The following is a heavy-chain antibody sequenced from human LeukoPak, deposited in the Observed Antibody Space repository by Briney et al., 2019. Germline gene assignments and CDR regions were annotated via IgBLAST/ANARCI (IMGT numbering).Heavy chain of an antibody. J-gene: IGHJ4*02. CDR2: IYYSGST. CDR1: GGSISSYY. CDR3: ARSPTYYDILTGYYPLGRFDY. D-gene: IGHD3-9*01. V-gene: IGHV4-59*01. Sequence: SETLSLTCTVSGGSISSYYWSWIRQPPGKGLEWIGYIYYSGSTNYNPSLKSRVTISVDTSKNQFSLKLSSVTAADTAVYYCARSPTYYDILTGYYPLGRFDYWGQGTLVTVSS.